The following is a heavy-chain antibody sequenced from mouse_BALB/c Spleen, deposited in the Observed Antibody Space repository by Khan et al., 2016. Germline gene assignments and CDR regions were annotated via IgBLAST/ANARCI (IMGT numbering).Heavy chain of an antibody. CDR2: KNTYTGET. D-gene: IGHD1-1*02. CDR1: GYTFTNYG. Sequence: QIQLVQSGPELKKPGETVKISCKASGYTFTNYGVNWVKQAPGEGLKWRGWKNTYTGETTYDDDFKGRFAFALKTSDRTVYLQINNLKNEAPATYFCAWYYASAAAWYFDVWGAGTTVTFSS. J-gene: IGHJ1*01. V-gene: IGHV9-3-1*01. CDR3: AWYYASAAAWYFDV.